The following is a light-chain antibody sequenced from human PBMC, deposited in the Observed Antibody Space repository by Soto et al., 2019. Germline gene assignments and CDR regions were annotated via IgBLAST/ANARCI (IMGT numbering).Light chain of an antibody. CDR2: DAS. CDR3: QQYNTWPPIT. CDR1: QSVTSN. Sequence: EIVMTQSPATLSVSPGXRATLSCRASQSVTSNLAWYQQRPGQAPRLLIYDASTRASGIPARFSGGGSGTEFTLTISSLQSEDFAVYYCQQYNTWPPITFGQGTRREIK. V-gene: IGKV3-15*01. J-gene: IGKJ5*01.